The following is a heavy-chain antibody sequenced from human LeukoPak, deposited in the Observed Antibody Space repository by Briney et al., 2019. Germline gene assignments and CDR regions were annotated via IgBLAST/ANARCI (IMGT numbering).Heavy chain of an antibody. J-gene: IGHJ3*01. CDR3: AMKAVPRPRLHDAFDF. CDR1: GFIFDTFG. D-gene: IGHD5-24*01. Sequence: GGSLRLSCAASGFIFDTFGMHWVRQSPGKGLEWVAFISHEGTNTYYVDSVKGRFTISRDNSNNTLYLQMNSLRADDTAVYYCAMKAVPRPRLHDAFDFWGQGTMVSVSS. V-gene: IGHV3-30*03. CDR2: ISHEGTNT.